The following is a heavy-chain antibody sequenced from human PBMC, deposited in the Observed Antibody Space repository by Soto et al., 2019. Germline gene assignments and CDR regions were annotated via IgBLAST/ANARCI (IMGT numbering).Heavy chain of an antibody. D-gene: IGHD1-26*01. CDR3: AKVAPPVGATVLYYFDY. CDR1: GFTFSSYA. Sequence: GGSLRLSCAASGFTFSSYAMSWVRQAPGKGLEWVSAISGSGGSTYYADSVKGRFTISRDNSKNTLYLQMNSLRAEDTAVYYCAKVAPPVGATVLYYFDYWGQGTLVTVSS. V-gene: IGHV3-23*01. J-gene: IGHJ4*02. CDR2: ISGSGGST.